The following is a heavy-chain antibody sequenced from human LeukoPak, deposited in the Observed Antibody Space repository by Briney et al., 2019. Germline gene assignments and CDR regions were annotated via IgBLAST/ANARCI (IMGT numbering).Heavy chain of an antibody. CDR3: TTDPITMIVVAPDAFDI. J-gene: IGHJ3*02. CDR2: IKSKTDGGTT. CDR1: GFTFSNAW. V-gene: IGHV3-15*01. D-gene: IGHD3-22*01. Sequence: GGSLRLSCAASGFTFSNAWMSWVRQAPGKGLEWVGRIKSKTDGGTTDYAAPVKGRFTISRDDSKNTLYLQMNSLKTEDTAVYYCTTDPITMIVVAPDAFDIWGQGTMVTVSS.